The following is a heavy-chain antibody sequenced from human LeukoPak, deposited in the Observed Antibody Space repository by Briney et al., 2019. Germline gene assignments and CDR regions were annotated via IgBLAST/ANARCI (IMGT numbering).Heavy chain of an antibody. Sequence: TSETLSLTCTVSGGSISSYYWSWIRQPPGKGLEWIGYIYYSGSTNYNPSLKSRATISVDTSKSQFSLKLSSVTAAGTAVYYCARADDYYDSSGYYYFVYFDYWGQGTLVTVSS. CDR3: ARADDYYDSSGYYYFVYFDY. D-gene: IGHD3-22*01. CDR1: GGSISSYY. V-gene: IGHV4-59*01. CDR2: IYYSGST. J-gene: IGHJ4*02.